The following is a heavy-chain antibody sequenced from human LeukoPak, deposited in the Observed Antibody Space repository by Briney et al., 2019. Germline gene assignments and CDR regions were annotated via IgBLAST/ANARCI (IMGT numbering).Heavy chain of an antibody. Sequence: GGSLRLSCAASGFTFDDYAIHWVRQAPGKGLEWVSGISWNSGSIGYADSVKGRFTISRDNAKNSLYLQMNSLRAEDTALYYCAKSGGPGDYFDYWGQGTLVTVSS. CDR2: ISWNSGSI. J-gene: IGHJ4*02. CDR1: GFTFDDYA. CDR3: AKSGGPGDYFDY. D-gene: IGHD1-14*01. V-gene: IGHV3-9*01.